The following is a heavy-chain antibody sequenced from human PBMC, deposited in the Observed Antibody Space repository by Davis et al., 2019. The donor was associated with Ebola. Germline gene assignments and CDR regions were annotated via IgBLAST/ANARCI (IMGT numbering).Heavy chain of an antibody. Sequence: GESLKISCAASGFTLSSYWMSWVRQAPGKGLEWVANINQDGSEKYYVDSVKGRFTISRDNAKNSLYLQMSSLRAEDTAVYYCARDPGSSSFDYWGQGSLVTVSS. CDR3: ARDPGSSSFDY. CDR2: INQDGSEK. CDR1: GFTLSSYW. D-gene: IGHD6-6*01. V-gene: IGHV3-7*01. J-gene: IGHJ4*02.